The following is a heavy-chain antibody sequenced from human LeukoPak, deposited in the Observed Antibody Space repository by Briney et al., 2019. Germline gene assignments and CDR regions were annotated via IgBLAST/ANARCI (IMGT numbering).Heavy chain of an antibody. CDR2: ISGNGGTT. CDR3: AKRGVVIRVILIGFHKEAYYFDS. J-gene: IGHJ4*02. Sequence: GGSLRLSCAASGFTFSSHAMNWVRQAPGKGLEWVSGISGNGGTTFYADSVKGRFTISRDNPKNTLYLQMNSLRAEDTAVYFCAKRGVVIRVILIGFHKEAYYFDSWGQGALVTVSS. V-gene: IGHV3-23*01. CDR1: GFTFSSHA. D-gene: IGHD3-9*01.